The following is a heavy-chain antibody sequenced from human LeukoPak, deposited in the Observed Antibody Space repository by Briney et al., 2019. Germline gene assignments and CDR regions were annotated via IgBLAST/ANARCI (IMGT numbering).Heavy chain of an antibody. Sequence: GGSLRLSCAASGFTFSHYALSWVRQAPGKGLEWVSTISGSADSTYYAVSVRGRFTISRDNSQNTLYLHMNSLRAEDTAVYYCAKGGLWYSHGMDVWGQGTTVTVSS. D-gene: IGHD4/OR15-4a*01. V-gene: IGHV3-23*01. CDR1: GFTFSHYA. CDR3: AKGGLWYSHGMDV. CDR2: ISGSADST. J-gene: IGHJ6*02.